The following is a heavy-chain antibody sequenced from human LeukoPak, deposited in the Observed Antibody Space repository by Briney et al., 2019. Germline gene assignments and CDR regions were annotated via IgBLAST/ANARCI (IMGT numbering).Heavy chain of an antibody. Sequence: PGGSLRLSCAASGFTFSSSAMHWVRQAPGKGLEWVAIISYDETNKYYADSVKGRFTISRDSFKNTLYLQMNSLRAEDTAVYYCARDQKRWLHSYDAFDIWGQGTMVTVSS. CDR1: GFTFSSSA. CDR2: ISYDETNK. J-gene: IGHJ3*02. V-gene: IGHV3-30*04. D-gene: IGHD5-24*01. CDR3: ARDQKRWLHSYDAFDI.